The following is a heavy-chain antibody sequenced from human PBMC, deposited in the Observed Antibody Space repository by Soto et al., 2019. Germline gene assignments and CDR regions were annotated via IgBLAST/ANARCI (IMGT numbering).Heavy chain of an antibody. D-gene: IGHD2-15*01. CDR3: ARDGDCSGGSCSRNYYHYYGMDV. J-gene: IGHJ6*02. CDR1: GYTFTNYG. V-gene: IGHV1-18*01. CDR2: ISAYNGNT. Sequence: ASVKVSCKASGYTFTNYGISWVRQAPGQGLEWMGWISAYNGNTNYAQKLQGRVTMTTDTSTSTAYMELRSLRSDDTAVYYCARDGDCSGGSCSRNYYHYYGMDVWGQGTMVTVSS.